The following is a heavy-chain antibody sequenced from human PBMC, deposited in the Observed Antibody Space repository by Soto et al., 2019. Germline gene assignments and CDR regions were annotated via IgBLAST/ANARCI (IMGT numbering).Heavy chain of an antibody. Sequence: SVKVSCKACGYTFTSYYMHLVRQAPGQGREWMGIINPSGGSTSYAQKFQGRVTMTKDTSTSTVYMELSSLRSEDTAVYYCARGGTYYDIFTGYFFDSWGQGTLVTVSS. D-gene: IGHD3-9*01. J-gene: IGHJ4*02. CDR3: ARGGTYYDIFTGYFFDS. CDR2: INPSGGST. CDR1: GYTFTSYY. V-gene: IGHV1-46*01.